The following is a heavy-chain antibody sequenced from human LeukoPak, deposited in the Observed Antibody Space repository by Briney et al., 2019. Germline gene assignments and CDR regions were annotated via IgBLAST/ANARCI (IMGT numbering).Heavy chain of an antibody. D-gene: IGHD3-22*01. CDR2: INHSGST. V-gene: IGHV4-34*01. Sequence: SETLSLTCAVYGGSFSGYYWSRIRQPPGKGLEWIGEINHSGSTNYNPSLKSRVTISVDTSKNQFSLKLSSVTAADTAVYYCARRHPYDSSGYYYLRPSYFDYWGQGTLVTVSS. CDR1: GGSFSGYY. CDR3: ARRHPYDSSGYYYLRPSYFDY. J-gene: IGHJ4*02.